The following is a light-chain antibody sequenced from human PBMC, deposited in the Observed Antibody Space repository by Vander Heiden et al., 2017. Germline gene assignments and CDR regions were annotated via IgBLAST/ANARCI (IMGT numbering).Light chain of an antibody. CDR1: SSNIGGNY. CDR3: ASWDDSLSGFVV. V-gene: IGLV1-47*01. CDR2: RNY. Sequence: QSVLTQPPSASGTPGQRVTISCSGSSSNIGGNYVHWYQQLPGTAPKLLIYRNYQRPSGVPDRFSGSKSGTSASLAISGLRSEDEADYYCASWDDSLSGFVVFGGGTKLTVL. J-gene: IGLJ2*01.